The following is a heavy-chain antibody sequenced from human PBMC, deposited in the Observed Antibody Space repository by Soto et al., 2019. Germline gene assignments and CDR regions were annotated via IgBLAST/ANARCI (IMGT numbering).Heavy chain of an antibody. CDR2: ISGSGGST. Sequence: TFTSYYINWFRQAPGKGLEWVSAISGSGGSTYYADSVKGRFTISRDNSKNTLYLQMNSLRAEDTAVYYCAKAQGIVGATANFQHWGQGTLVTVSS. D-gene: IGHD1-26*01. CDR3: AKAQGIVGATANFQH. CDR1: TFTSYY. J-gene: IGHJ1*01. V-gene: IGHV3-23*01.